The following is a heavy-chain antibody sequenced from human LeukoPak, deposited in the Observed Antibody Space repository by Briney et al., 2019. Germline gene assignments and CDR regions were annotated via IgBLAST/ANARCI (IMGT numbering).Heavy chain of an antibody. V-gene: IGHV4-34*01. CDR1: GESVRGSY. J-gene: IGHJ2*01. Sequence: SETQSLTCALQGESVRGSYWSWIRQPPGKGLQWIGQIDHSGSTHSIPSLKSRVTISLDTSQSQVSLKVNSVTAADTAVYFCARGRNDWYFDLWGRNPLLSVSS. CDR3: ARGRNDWYFDL. CDR2: IDHSGST.